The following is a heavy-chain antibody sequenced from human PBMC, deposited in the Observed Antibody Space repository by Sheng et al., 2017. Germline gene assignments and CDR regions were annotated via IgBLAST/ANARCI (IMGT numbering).Heavy chain of an antibody. CDR3: VRVKESGYSSGYDVYFDS. Sequence: EVQLVESGGGLVQPGGSLRLSCAASGFNVSYNYMSWVRQAPGKGLEWVSIIFNTGYIDYTDSVRGRFTISRDNSENTLLLQMNRLRPDDTAVYYCVRVKESGYSSGYDVYFDSWGQGTLVTVSS. D-gene: IGHD5-18*01. J-gene: IGHJ4*02. V-gene: IGHV3-66*01. CDR2: IFNTGYI. CDR1: GFNVSYNY.